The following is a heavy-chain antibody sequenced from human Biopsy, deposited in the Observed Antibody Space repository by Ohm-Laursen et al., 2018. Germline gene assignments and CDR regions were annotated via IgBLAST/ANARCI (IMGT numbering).Heavy chain of an antibody. CDR1: GYTFTGYY. J-gene: IGHJ6*02. V-gene: IGHV1-2*02. D-gene: IGHD3-16*01. Sequence: VASVKVSCKASGYTFTGYYLHWVRQAPGQGLEWMGWINPDNGGTIHAQKFQGRVTVTRDTSISTAYAEVTSLRSDDTAVYYCVRSRAGRATWGMDVWGQGTTVTVSS. CDR3: VRSRAGRATWGMDV. CDR2: INPDNGGT.